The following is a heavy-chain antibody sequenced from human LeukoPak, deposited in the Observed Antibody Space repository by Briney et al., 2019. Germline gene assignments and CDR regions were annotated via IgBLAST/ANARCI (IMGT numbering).Heavy chain of an antibody. V-gene: IGHV1-46*01. D-gene: IGHD5-18*01. J-gene: IGHJ4*02. Sequence: ASVKVSCKASGYTFTSYYMHWVRQAPGQGLEWMGIINPSGGSTSYAQKFQGRVTMTRDTSTSTVYMELSSLRSEDTAVYYCARVHKRGYSYGLDFDYWGQGTLVAVSS. CDR2: INPSGGST. CDR1: GYTFTSYY. CDR3: ARVHKRGYSYGLDFDY.